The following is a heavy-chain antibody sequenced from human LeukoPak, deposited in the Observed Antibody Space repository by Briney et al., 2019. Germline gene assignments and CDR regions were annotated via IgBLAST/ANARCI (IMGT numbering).Heavy chain of an antibody. Sequence: SVKVSCKASGGTFSSYAISWVRQAPGQGLEWMGGIIPIFGTANYAQKFQGRVTITADESTSTAYMELSSLRSEDTVVYYCASSLIVVVPAARGLGDWGQGTLVTVSS. J-gene: IGHJ4*02. CDR3: ASSLIVVVPAARGLGD. CDR2: IIPIFGTA. D-gene: IGHD2-2*01. CDR1: GGTFSSYA. V-gene: IGHV1-69*01.